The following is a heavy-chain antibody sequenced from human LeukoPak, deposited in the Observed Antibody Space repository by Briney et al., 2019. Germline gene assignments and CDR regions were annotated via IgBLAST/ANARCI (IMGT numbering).Heavy chain of an antibody. CDR1: GFTFSNFG. CDR2: ISYDGSLE. J-gene: IGHJ3*02. D-gene: IGHD3-10*01. Sequence: GGSLRLSCAASGFTFSNFGMHWVRQAPGKGLEWVAVISYDGSLEHYLDSVKGRFTISRDNSKSTLYLQMDSLRVEDTAVYYCAKKYSYGSGAGDALDIWGHGTLVTVSS. CDR3: AKKYSYGSGAGDALDI. V-gene: IGHV3-30*18.